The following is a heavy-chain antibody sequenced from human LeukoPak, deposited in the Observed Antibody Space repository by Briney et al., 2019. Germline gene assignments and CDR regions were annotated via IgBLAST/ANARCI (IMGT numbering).Heavy chain of an antibody. Sequence: GGSLRLSCAASGFTFSSYWMHWVRQAPGKGLVWVSRISPDGSTTGHADSVKGRFTTSRDNAKNTLFLQMNSLRAEDTAVYYRTRDFDFSSAIWGQGTLVTVSS. CDR2: ISPDGSTT. D-gene: IGHD3-3*01. V-gene: IGHV3-74*01. CDR3: TRDFDFSSAI. CDR1: GFTFSSYW. J-gene: IGHJ4*02.